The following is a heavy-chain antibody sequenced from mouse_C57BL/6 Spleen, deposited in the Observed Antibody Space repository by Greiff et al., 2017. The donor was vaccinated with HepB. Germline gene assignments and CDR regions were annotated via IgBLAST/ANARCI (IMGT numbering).Heavy chain of an antibody. D-gene: IGHD2-1*01. CDR1: GYTFTSYW. CDR3: ARNHGNYANWYFDV. Sequence: VKLQESGTELVKPGASVKLSCKASGYTFTSYWMHWVKQRPGQGLEWIGNINPSNGGTNYNEKFKSKATLTVDKSSSTAYMQLSSLTSEDSAVYYCARNHGNYANWYFDVGGTGTTVTVSS. V-gene: IGHV1-53*01. J-gene: IGHJ1*03. CDR2: INPSNGGT.